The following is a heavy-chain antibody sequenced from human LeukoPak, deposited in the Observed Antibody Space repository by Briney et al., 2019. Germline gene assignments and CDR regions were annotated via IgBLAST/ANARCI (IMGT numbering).Heavy chain of an antibody. CDR3: ARDFSGYNYYFDY. Sequence: GGSLRLSCAASGFTFSSYWMSWVRQAPGKGLEWEANIKQDGSEKYYVDSVKGRLTISRDNAKNSLYLQMNSLRAEDTAVYYCARDFSGYNYYFDYWGQGTLVTVSS. D-gene: IGHD5-12*01. CDR1: GFTFSSYW. CDR2: IKQDGSEK. J-gene: IGHJ4*02. V-gene: IGHV3-7*01.